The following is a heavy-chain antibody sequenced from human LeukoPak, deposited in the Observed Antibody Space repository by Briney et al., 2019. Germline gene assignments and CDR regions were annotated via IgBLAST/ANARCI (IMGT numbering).Heavy chain of an antibody. J-gene: IGHJ6*02. CDR3: ARGGGSSGWYVNYGMDV. Sequence: ASVKVSCKASGYTFTGYYMHWVRQAPGQGLEWMGWINPNSGGTNCAQKFQGRVTMTRDTSISTAYMELSRLRSDDTAVYYCARGGGSSGWYVNYGMDVWGQGTTVTVSS. V-gene: IGHV1-2*02. CDR2: INPNSGGT. D-gene: IGHD6-19*01. CDR1: GYTFTGYY.